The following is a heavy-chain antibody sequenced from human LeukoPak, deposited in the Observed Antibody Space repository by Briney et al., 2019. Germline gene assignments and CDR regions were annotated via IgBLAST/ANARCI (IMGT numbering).Heavy chain of an antibody. CDR1: GFTFSSYE. CDR2: ISSSGSTI. V-gene: IGHV3-48*03. J-gene: IGHJ4*02. D-gene: IGHD3-22*01. Sequence: GGSLRLSCAASGFTFSSYEMNWVRQAPGKGLEWVSYISSSGSTIYYADSVKGRFTISRDNAKNSLYLQMNSLRAEDTAVYYCAREGEASGYYYGDYWGQGTLVTVSS. CDR3: AREGEASGYYYGDY.